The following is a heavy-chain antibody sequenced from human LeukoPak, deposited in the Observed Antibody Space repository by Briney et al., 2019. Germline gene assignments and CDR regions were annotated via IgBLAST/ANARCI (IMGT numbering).Heavy chain of an antibody. CDR3: ARVYMSYGDYATLDY. J-gene: IGHJ4*02. V-gene: IGHV4-34*01. D-gene: IGHD4-17*01. CDR1: GGSFSGYY. CDR2: INHSGST. Sequence: PSETLSLTCAVYGGSFSGYYWSWIRQPSGKGLEWIGEINHSGSTNYNPSLKSRVTISVDTSKNQFSLKLSSVTAADTAVYYCARVYMSYGDYATLDYWGQGTLVTVSS.